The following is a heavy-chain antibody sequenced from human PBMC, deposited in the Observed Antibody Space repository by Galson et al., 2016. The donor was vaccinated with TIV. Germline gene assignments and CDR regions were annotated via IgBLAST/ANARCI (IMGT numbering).Heavy chain of an antibody. J-gene: IGHJ5*02. Sequence: SLRLSCAASGFTFRSYAMSWVRQAPGKGLEWVSVISGGGGSTIYTDSVKGRFTISRDNSKSTLYLQMNSLRVEDTGSYDCATSWGNIAAAGRNWFDPWGQGTLVTVSS. CDR2: ISGGGGST. CDR3: ATSWGNIAAAGRNWFDP. CDR1: GFTFRSYA. V-gene: IGHV3-23*01. D-gene: IGHD6-13*01.